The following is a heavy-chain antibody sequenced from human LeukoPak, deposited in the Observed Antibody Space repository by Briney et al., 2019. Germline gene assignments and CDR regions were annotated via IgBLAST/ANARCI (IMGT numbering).Heavy chain of an antibody. Sequence: SQTLSLTCAISGDSVSTNNAAWNWIRQSPSRGLEWLGWTYFRSKWYNDYAVSVKSRINISADTSKNQFSLHLNSVTPDDTAIYYCAKRNTMVRGGPCFDYWGQGLLVTVSS. J-gene: IGHJ4*02. CDR2: TYFRSKWYN. CDR1: GDSVSTNNAA. D-gene: IGHD3-10*01. CDR3: AKRNTMVRGGPCFDY. V-gene: IGHV6-1*01.